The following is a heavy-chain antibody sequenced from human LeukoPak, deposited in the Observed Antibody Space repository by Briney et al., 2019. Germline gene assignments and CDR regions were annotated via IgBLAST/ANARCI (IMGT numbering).Heavy chain of an antibody. V-gene: IGHV3-33*01. CDR2: IWYDGSNK. J-gene: IGHJ4*02. Sequence: GRSLRLSCAASGFTFSSYGMHWVRQAPGKGLEWVAVIWYDGSNKYYADSVKGRFTISRDNSKNTLYLQMNSLRAEDTAVYYCARDGALTTVTTTVYYFDYWGQGTLVTVSS. CDR1: GFTFSSYG. D-gene: IGHD4-17*01. CDR3: ARDGALTTVTTTVYYFDY.